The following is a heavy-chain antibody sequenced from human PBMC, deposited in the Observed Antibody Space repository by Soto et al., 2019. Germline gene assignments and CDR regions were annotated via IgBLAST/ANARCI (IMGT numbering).Heavy chain of an antibody. CDR3: ATGVIWIGYFTVDS. CDR2: CIPVYRTL. D-gene: IGHD3-3*01. J-gene: IGHJ4*02. CDR1: GGSFGNSA. V-gene: IGHV1-69*01. Sequence: QVQLVQSGAEVKNPGSSVKVSCKASGGSFGNSAINWVRQTPGQGLEWLGGCIPVYRTLNYAQKFQGRVTITADESTGTAYMTLSSLASDDKAVYYCATGVIWIGYFTVDSWGQGTRVTVSS.